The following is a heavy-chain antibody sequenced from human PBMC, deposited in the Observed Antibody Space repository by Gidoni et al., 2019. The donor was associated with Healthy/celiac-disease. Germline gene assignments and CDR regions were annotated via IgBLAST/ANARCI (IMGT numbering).Heavy chain of an antibody. CDR1: GFSPSNARMG. D-gene: IGHD1-26*01. J-gene: IGHJ6*02. V-gene: IGHV2-26*01. CDR2: IFSNDEK. Sequence: QVTLKESGTVPVPPTETLTLTCTVSGFSPSNARMGVSWFRQPPGKAREWLSHIFSNDEKSYSTSLKSRLTISKDTSKSQVVLTMTNMDPVDTATYYCARILGGYYYGMDVWGQGTTVTVSS. CDR3: ARILGGYYYGMDV.